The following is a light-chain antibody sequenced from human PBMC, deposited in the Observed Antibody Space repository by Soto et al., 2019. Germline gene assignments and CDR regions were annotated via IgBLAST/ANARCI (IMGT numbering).Light chain of an antibody. CDR3: SSFAGPVWV. CDR2: LNSDGSH. V-gene: IGLV4-69*01. J-gene: IGLJ3*02. CDR1: SGHSTYA. Sequence: QLVLTQSPSASASLGASVRLTCTLSSGHSTYAIAWHQQQPEKGPRFLMKLNSDGSHNKGDGIPDRFSGSSSGAERYLTISSLQSEDEADYYCSSFAGPVWVFGGGTKLTVL.